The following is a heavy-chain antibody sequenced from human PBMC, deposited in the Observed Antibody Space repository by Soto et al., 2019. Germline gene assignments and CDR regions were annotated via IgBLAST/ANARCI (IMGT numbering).Heavy chain of an antibody. CDR3: ARSEAAAAPRPLDY. Sequence: ASVKVSCKASGYTFTSYGISCVRQAPGQGLEWMGWISAYNGNTNYAQKLQGRVTMTTDTSTSTAYMELRSLRSDDTAVYYCARSEAAAAPRPLDYWGQGTLVTVSS. CDR1: GYTFTSYG. V-gene: IGHV1-18*01. D-gene: IGHD6-13*01. CDR2: ISAYNGNT. J-gene: IGHJ4*02.